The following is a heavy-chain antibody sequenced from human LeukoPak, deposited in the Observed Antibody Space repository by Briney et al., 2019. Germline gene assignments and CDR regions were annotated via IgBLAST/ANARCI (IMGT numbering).Heavy chain of an antibody. Sequence: SETLSLTCAVYGGSFSGYYWNWIRQPPGKGLEWIGEINPSGSTNYNPSLKSRVAISVDTSKNQFSLKLSSVTAADTAVYYCARGSRGSGSYYKYWSQGSLVTVSS. CDR2: INPSGST. D-gene: IGHD3-10*01. CDR1: GGSFSGYY. CDR3: ARGSRGSGSYYKY. J-gene: IGHJ4*02. V-gene: IGHV4-34*01.